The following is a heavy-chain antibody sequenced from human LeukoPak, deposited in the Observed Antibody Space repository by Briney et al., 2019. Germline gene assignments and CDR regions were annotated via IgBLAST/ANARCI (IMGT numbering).Heavy chain of an antibody. D-gene: IGHD3-16*02. CDR1: GFTFRNYG. CDR3: ARGYTYFAY. V-gene: IGHV3-30*02. Sequence: GGSLRLSCAASGFTFRNYGMHWVRQAPGKGLEWVTFIRYDGADEYYADSVKGRFTISRDDSKNTVFLQMSTLRVEDTAVYYCARGYTYFAYWGQGTLVTVPS. J-gene: IGHJ4*02. CDR2: IRYDGADE.